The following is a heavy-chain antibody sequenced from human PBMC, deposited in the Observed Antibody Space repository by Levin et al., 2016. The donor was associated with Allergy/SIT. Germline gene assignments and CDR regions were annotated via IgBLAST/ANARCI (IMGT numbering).Heavy chain of an antibody. CDR3: ASTRGGGSWWLFDY. Sequence: WIRQPPGKGLEWIGYIYYSGSTNYNPSLKSRVTISVDTSKNQFSLKLSSVTAADTAVYYCASTRGGGSWWLFDYWGQGTLVTVSS. V-gene: IGHV4-59*01. CDR2: IYYSGST. D-gene: IGHD6-13*01. J-gene: IGHJ4*02.